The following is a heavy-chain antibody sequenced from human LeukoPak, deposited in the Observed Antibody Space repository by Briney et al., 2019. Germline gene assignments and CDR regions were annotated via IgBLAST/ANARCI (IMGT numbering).Heavy chain of an antibody. J-gene: IGHJ4*02. CDR1: GGSISSYY. CDR3: ARHIWEKKWELLSYFDY. CDR2: IYYSGSTNSGST. V-gene: IGHV4-59*08. Sequence: SETLSLTCTVSGGSISSYYWTWLRQPPGKGLEWIGYIYYSGSTNSGSTNYNPSLKSRVTISGDTSKNQFSLKLSSVTAADTAVYYCARHIWEKKWELLSYFDYWGQGTLVTVSS. D-gene: IGHD1-26*01.